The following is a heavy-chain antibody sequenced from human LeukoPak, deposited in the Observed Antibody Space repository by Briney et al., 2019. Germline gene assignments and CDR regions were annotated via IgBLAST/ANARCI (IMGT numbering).Heavy chain of an antibody. Sequence: GGSLRLSCAASGFTFSSYGMHWVRQAPGKGLEWVAVIWYDGSNKYYADSVKGRFTISRDNSKNTLYLQMNSLRAADTAVYYCARETQLTYYYGMDVWGQGTTVTVSS. V-gene: IGHV3-33*01. J-gene: IGHJ6*02. CDR3: ARETQLTYYYGMDV. CDR1: GFTFSSYG. CDR2: IWYDGSNK. D-gene: IGHD4/OR15-4a*01.